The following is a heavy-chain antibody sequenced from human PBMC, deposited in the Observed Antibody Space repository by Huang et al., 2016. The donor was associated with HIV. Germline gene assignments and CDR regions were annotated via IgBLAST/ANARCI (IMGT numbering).Heavy chain of an antibody. Sequence: QVHLQESGPGLVKPSETLSLTCTVSGGSVSSGDYSWSWVLQPPGKGLEWIAYAYYDGSTNYNPSLESRLSMSVDTSRNQFSLKLRSVTAADTAVYYCSRINYAKTTYYLDFDFWGQGTLVTVSS. CDR1: GGSVSSGDYS. CDR3: SRINYAKTTYYLDFDF. J-gene: IGHJ4*02. CDR2: AYYDGST. D-gene: IGHD3-22*01. V-gene: IGHV4-61*08.